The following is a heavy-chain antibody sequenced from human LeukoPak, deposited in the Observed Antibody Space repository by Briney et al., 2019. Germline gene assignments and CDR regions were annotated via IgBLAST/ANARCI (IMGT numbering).Heavy chain of an antibody. Sequence: SETLSLTCTVSGGSISSYYWSWIRQPPGKGLEWIGYIYYSGSTNYNPSLKSRVTISVDTSKNQFSRKLSSVTAADTAVYYCARDRGIAAAGDSDAFDIWGQGTMVTVSS. CDR2: IYYSGST. CDR3: ARDRGIAAAGDSDAFDI. J-gene: IGHJ3*02. V-gene: IGHV4-59*01. CDR1: GGSISSYY. D-gene: IGHD6-13*01.